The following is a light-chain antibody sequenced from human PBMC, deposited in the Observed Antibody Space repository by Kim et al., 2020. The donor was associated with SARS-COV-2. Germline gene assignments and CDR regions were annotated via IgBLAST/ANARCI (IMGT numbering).Light chain of an antibody. CDR1: QSVSSY. J-gene: IGKJ5*01. CDR3: QQRSNWPPIT. CDR2: DAS. V-gene: IGKV3-11*01. Sequence: SPGERATLSCMASQSVSSYLAWYQQKPGQAPRLLIYDASNRATGIPARFSGSGSGTDFTLTISRLEPEDFAVYYCQQRSNWPPITFGQGTRLEIK.